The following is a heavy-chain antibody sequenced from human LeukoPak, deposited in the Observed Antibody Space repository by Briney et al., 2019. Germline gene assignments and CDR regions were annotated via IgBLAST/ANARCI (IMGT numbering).Heavy chain of an antibody. CDR2: IKQDGSEK. CDR3: ARGRQLAYYYYMDV. D-gene: IGHD6-6*01. Sequence: GRSLRLSCAASRFIFSSYAMHWVRQAPGKGLEWVANIKQDGSEKYYMDSVKGRFTISRDNAKNSLFLQMNSLRAEDTAVYYCARGRQLAYYYYMDVWGKGTTVTVSS. CDR1: RFIFSSYA. V-gene: IGHV3-7*01. J-gene: IGHJ6*03.